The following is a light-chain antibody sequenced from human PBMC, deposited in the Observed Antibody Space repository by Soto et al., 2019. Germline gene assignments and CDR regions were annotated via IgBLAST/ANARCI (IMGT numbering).Light chain of an antibody. Sequence: QSVLTQPASVSGSPGQSITISCTGSSSDVGTYNLVSWYQQFPGKAPKLMIYEATKRPSGVSNRFSGSKSGNTASLTISGLQAEDEADYYCSSYAGNTIVLFGGGTKVTVL. V-gene: IGLV2-23*01. CDR3: SSYAGNTIVL. J-gene: IGLJ2*01. CDR1: SSDVGTYNL. CDR2: EAT.